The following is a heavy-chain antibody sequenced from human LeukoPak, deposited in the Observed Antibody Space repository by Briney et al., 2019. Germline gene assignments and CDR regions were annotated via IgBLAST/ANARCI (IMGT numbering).Heavy chain of an antibody. Sequence: PSETLSLTCAVSGGSLTGYFWTWVRQAPGKGLEWVSTITNGGGSTEYADSVKGRFAISRDNSRNTLYLQMNILRAEDTAVYYCAKAGPYYFHYWGQGTLVTVSS. J-gene: IGHJ4*02. V-gene: IGHV3-23*01. CDR3: AKAGPYYFHY. CDR2: ITNGGGST. CDR1: GGSLTGYF.